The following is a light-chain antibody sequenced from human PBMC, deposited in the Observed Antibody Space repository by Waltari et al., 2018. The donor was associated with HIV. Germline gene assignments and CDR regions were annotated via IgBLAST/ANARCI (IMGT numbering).Light chain of an antibody. CDR1: GSKIGSNT. J-gene: IGLJ3*02. CDR2: SNN. CDR3: AAWHDSLNGSWV. V-gene: IGLV1-44*01. Sequence: QSVLTQPPSASGPPGQRAPIPCSGRGSKIGSNTVTWYQQLPGTAPKLLIYSNNQRPSGVPDRFSGSKSGTSASLAISGLQSEDEADYYCAAWHDSLNGSWVFGGGTKLTVL.